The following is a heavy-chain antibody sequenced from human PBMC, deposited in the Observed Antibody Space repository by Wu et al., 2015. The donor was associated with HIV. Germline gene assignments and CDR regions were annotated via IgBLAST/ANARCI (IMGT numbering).Heavy chain of an antibody. CDR3: ARTRASYSGSFDY. Sequence: VQLFQSGGEVKKPGASVKVACKASGYIFNDFGIHWVRQAPGQGLEWIGWISAQNGNTNYAPKFQGRVTMTTDTSTSTAYTELRSLRSDDTAVYYCARTRASYSGSFDYWGQGTLVTVSS. CDR1: GYIFNDFG. CDR2: ISAQNGNT. V-gene: IGHV1-18*01. D-gene: IGHD5-12*01. J-gene: IGHJ4*02.